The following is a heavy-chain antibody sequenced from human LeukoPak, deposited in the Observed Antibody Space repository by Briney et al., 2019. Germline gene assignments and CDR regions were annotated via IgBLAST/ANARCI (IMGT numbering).Heavy chain of an antibody. CDR3: AKDPGAGVAPTKLDY. CDR2: ISGSGTST. V-gene: IGHV3-23*01. Sequence: GGSLRLSCAASGFTFSIYAMAWVRQAPGKGLEWVSSISGSGTSTYYADSVKGRFTISRDNSMNTLYLQMISLRAEDTAIYYCAKDPGAGVAPTKLDYWGQEPWSPSPQ. CDR1: GFTFSIYA. D-gene: IGHD5-24*01. J-gene: IGHJ4*01.